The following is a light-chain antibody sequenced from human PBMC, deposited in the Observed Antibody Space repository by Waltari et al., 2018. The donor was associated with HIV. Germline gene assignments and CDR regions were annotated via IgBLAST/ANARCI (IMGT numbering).Light chain of an antibody. CDR2: AAS. CDR3: QKYNSAPRSFT. Sequence: DIQMTQSPCSLSPSVGDRVTITCRASQGISNYLAWYQQKPGKVPKLLIYAASTLQSGVPSRFSGSGSGTDFTLTISSLQPEDVATYYCQKYNSAPRSFTFGPGTKVDIK. CDR1: QGISNY. J-gene: IGKJ3*01. V-gene: IGKV1-27*01.